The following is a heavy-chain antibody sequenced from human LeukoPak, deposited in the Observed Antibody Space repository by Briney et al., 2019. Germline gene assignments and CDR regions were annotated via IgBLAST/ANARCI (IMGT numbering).Heavy chain of an antibody. Sequence: PGRSLRLSCAASGFTFSSYGMHWVRQAPGTGLEWVAVISYDGSNKYYADSVKGRFTISRDNSKNTLYLQMNSLRAEDTAVYYCARESPNGGGGYLDYWGQGTLVTVSS. D-gene: IGHD4-23*01. J-gene: IGHJ4*02. V-gene: IGHV3-30*03. CDR1: GFTFSSYG. CDR3: ARESPNGGGGYLDY. CDR2: ISYDGSNK.